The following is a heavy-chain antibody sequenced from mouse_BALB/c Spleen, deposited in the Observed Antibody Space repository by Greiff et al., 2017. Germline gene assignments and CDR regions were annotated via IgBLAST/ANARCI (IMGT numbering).Heavy chain of an antibody. V-gene: IGHV1-4*02. J-gene: IGHJ2*01. CDR1: GYTFTSYT. CDR3: ARDRDDYDGYFDY. D-gene: IGHD2-4*01. Sequence: VQLQQSAAELARPGASVKMSCKASGYTFTSYTMHWVKQRPGQGLEWIGYINPSSGYTEYNQKFKDKTTLTADKSSSTAYMQLSSLTSEDSAVYYCARDRDDYDGYFDYWGQGTTLTVSS. CDR2: INPSSGYT.